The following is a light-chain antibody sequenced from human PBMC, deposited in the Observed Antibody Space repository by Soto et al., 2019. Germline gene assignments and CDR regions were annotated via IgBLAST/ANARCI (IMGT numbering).Light chain of an antibody. V-gene: IGLV2-23*01. Sequence: QSVLTQPPSVSGFPGQSITSSCTGTSSTVGGFNVVSWYQQHPGKAPKVIIYEGIKRPSGVSNRFSGSNSGSTASLTISGLQAEDEADYYCCSYVGATTYVLGTGTKVTVL. CDR2: EGI. CDR1: SSTVGGFNV. CDR3: CSYVGATTYV. J-gene: IGLJ1*01.